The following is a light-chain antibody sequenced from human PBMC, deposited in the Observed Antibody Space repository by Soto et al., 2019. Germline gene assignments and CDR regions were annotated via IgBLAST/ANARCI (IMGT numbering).Light chain of an antibody. CDR3: QQFHNWPPIT. CDR2: GAS. V-gene: IGKV3-15*01. J-gene: IGKJ4*01. Sequence: EIVTTQSPATLSVSPGERATLSCRASQNIGGTLAWYQQKPGQAPRLLFYGASTRATGIPARFSGSGFGTEFTLTISSLQPEDFAVYYCQQFHNWPPITFGGGTKVDI. CDR1: QNIGGT.